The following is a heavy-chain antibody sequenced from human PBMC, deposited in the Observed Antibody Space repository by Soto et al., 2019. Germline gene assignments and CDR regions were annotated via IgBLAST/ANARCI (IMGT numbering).Heavy chain of an antibody. V-gene: IGHV3-9*01. CDR2: IAWNSGGI. CDR3: VKTSTAGGYWAPYYYDY. J-gene: IGHJ4*02. D-gene: IGHD5-12*01. CDR1: GFTFDDYA. Sequence: EVQLAESGGGLVQPGRSLRLSCEASGFTFDDYAMHWVRQVPGKGLEWVSGIAWNSGGISYADSVKGRFTISRDNAKNSLYLQMDSLRPEDTAFYYCVKTSTAGGYWAPYYYDYWGQGTQVTVSS.